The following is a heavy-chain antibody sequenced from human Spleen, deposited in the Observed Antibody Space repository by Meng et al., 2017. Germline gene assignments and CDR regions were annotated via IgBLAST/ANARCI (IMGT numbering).Heavy chain of an antibody. CDR3: ARDWGYLDP. J-gene: IGHJ5*02. V-gene: IGHV4-31*03. CDR1: GGSISSGGHS. CDR2: IYYSGST. D-gene: IGHD3-16*01. Sequence: QVQLQESGPGLVKPSQTLSLTCTVSGGSISSGGHSWSWIRQHPGKGLEWIAYIYYSGSTYYNPSLKSRVILSVDTSKNQFSLKLSSVTAADTAVYYCARDWGYLDPWGQGTLVTCYS.